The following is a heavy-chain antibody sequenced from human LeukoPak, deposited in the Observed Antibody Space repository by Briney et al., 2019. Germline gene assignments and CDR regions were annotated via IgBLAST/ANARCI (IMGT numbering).Heavy chain of an antibody. D-gene: IGHD3-22*01. V-gene: IGHV3-23*01. J-gene: IGHJ4*02. CDR3: AKTVNYYHSSGYYRGYFDY. CDR1: GFTFRTQW. Sequence: GGSLRLSCAASGFTFRTQWMKWVRQAPGKGLEWVSYISASGFNTYYSHSLKRRFTISRDNSKNTLYLQMNILRAEDTAVYYCAKTVNYYHSSGYYRGYFDYWGQGTLVTVSS. CDR2: ISASGFNT.